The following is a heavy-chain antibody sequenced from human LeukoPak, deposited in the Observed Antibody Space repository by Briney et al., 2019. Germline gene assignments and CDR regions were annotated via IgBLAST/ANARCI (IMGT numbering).Heavy chain of an antibody. J-gene: IGHJ4*02. Sequence: SVKVSCKASGGTFSSYAISWVRQAPGQGLEWMGGIIPIFGTANYAQKFQGRVTITAGESTSTAYMELSSLRSEDTAVYYCARGGFSSGWAFDYWGQGTLVTVSS. CDR2: IIPIFGTA. CDR1: GGTFSSYA. D-gene: IGHD6-19*01. CDR3: ARGGFSSGWAFDY. V-gene: IGHV1-69*13.